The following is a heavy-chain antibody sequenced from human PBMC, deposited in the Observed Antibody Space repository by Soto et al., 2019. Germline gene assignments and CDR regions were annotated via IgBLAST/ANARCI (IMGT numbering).Heavy chain of an antibody. D-gene: IGHD3-10*01. CDR1: GFTFSTYW. CDR2: IKEDGSEK. CDR3: ARGGSESDY. J-gene: IGHJ4*02. V-gene: IGHV3-7*01. Sequence: EVQLVESGGGLVQPGGSLRLSCAVSGFTFSTYWMTWVRQAPGKGLEWVANIKEDGSEKHYVDSVKGRFTISRDNAKNSLYLQMNSLRAEDKAVYFCARGGSESDYWGQGTLVTVSS.